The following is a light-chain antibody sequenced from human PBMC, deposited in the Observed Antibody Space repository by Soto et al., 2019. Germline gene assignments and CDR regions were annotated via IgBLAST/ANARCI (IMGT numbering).Light chain of an antibody. CDR1: QSISSW. CDR3: QQYNNSPWT. Sequence: DIQMTQSPSTLSASVGDRVTITCRASQSISSWLAWYQQKPGKAPKLLIYKASSLESGVPSRFSGSGSGTEFTLTISSLQPDDFATYYCQQYNNSPWTFGQGTKVENK. CDR2: KAS. J-gene: IGKJ1*01. V-gene: IGKV1-5*03.